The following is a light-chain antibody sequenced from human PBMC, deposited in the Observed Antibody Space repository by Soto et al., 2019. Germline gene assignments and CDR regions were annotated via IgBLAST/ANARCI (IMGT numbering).Light chain of an antibody. CDR2: YAS. V-gene: IGKV3D-20*02. J-gene: IGKJ1*01. CDR3: QQHKNWSPGT. Sequence: DIVLTQSPGTLSLSPGETATLSCRASQSGSGNFLAWYQQKPGQAPRLLIYYASIRATGIPDRFSGSGSGTDFTLTISRLQREDFAFYYCQQHKNWSPGTFGQGTKVDIK. CDR1: QSGSGNF.